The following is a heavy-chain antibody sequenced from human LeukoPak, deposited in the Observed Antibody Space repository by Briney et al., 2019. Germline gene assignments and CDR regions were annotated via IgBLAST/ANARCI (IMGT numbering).Heavy chain of an antibody. D-gene: IGHD6-19*01. CDR3: ARSPNSYSSGWYYFDY. CDR1: GYTFTGYY. CDR2: INPNSGGT. J-gene: IGHJ4*02. V-gene: IGHV1-2*02. Sequence: ASVKVSCKASGYTFTGYYMHWVRQAPGQGLEWMGWINPNSGGTNYAQKFQGRVTMTRDTSISTAYMELSRLRSDDTAVYYCARSPNSYSSGWYYFDYWGQGTLVTVYS.